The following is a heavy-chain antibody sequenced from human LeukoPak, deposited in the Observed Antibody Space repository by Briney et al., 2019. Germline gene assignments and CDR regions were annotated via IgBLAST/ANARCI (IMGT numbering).Heavy chain of an antibody. Sequence: PGGSLRLSCAASGFTFSSYEMNWVRQAPGKGLEWVSYISSSGSTIYYADSVKGRFTISRDNAKNSLYLQMNSLRAEDTAAYYCARGVVAATLDYWGQGTLVTVSS. V-gene: IGHV3-48*03. D-gene: IGHD2-15*01. CDR3: ARGVVAATLDY. J-gene: IGHJ4*02. CDR2: ISSSGSTI. CDR1: GFTFSSYE.